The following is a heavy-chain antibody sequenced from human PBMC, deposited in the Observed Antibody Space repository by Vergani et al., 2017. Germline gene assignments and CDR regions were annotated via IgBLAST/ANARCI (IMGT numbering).Heavy chain of an antibody. J-gene: IGHJ4*02. CDR3: ARGGGFYYDSSGFDY. V-gene: IGHV4-39*07. Sequence: QLQLQESGPGLVKPSETLSLTCTVSGGSISSSSYYWGWIRQPPGKGLEWIGSIYYSGSTNYNPSLKSRVTISVDTSKNQFSLKLSSVTAADTAVYYCARGGGFYYDSSGFDYWGQGTLVTVSS. CDR1: GGSISSSSYY. D-gene: IGHD3-22*01. CDR2: IYYSGST.